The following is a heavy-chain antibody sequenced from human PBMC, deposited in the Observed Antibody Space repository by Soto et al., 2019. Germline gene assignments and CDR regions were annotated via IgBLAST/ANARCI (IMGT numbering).Heavy chain of an antibody. CDR2: ISGSGGST. CDR3: ARVDYYDGSGYYRERMIDY. V-gene: IGHV3-23*01. CDR1: GFTFSSYA. Sequence: GGSLRLSCAASGFTFSSYAMSWVRQAPGKGLEWVSAISGSGGSTYYADSVKGRFTISRDNSKNTLYLQMNSLRAEDTAVYYCARVDYYDGSGYYRERMIDYWGQGTLVTVSS. D-gene: IGHD3-22*01. J-gene: IGHJ4*02.